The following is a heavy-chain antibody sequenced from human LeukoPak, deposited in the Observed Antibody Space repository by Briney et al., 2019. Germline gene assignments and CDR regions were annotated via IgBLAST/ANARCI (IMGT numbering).Heavy chain of an antibody. V-gene: IGHV3-21*01. D-gene: IGHD3-22*01. CDR1: GLTFSSYS. Sequence: GGSLRLSCAASGLTFSSYSMNWVRQAPGKGLEWVSSISSSSSYIYYADSVKGRFTISRDNAKNSLYLRMNSLRAEDTAVYYCARDLDSSGLDYWGQGTLVTVSS. CDR2: ISSSSSYI. J-gene: IGHJ4*02. CDR3: ARDLDSSGLDY.